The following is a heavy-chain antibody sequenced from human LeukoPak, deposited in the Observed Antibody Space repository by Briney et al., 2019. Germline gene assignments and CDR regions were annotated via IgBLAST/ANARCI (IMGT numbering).Heavy chain of an antibody. CDR3: AREEGPLDY. CDR2: IYSGGST. V-gene: IGHV3-53*04. CDR1: GFTVSSND. J-gene: IGHJ4*02. Sequence: GGSLRLSCAASGFTVSSNDMSWVRQAPGKGLEWVSLIYSGGSTSYADSVKGRFTISRHNSKNTLYLQMTSLRPEDTAVYYCAREEGPLDYWGQGTLVTVSS.